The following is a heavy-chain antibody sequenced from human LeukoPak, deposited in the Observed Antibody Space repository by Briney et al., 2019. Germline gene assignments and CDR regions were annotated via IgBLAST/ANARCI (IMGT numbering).Heavy chain of an antibody. CDR3: ARDQATRWLDY. J-gene: IGHJ4*02. V-gene: IGHV3-7*01. CDR2: IKPDGSAQ. CDR1: GFTFSNSW. D-gene: IGHD6-19*01. Sequence: GGSLRLSCAASGFTFSNSWMSWVRQAPGKGLEWVATIKPDGSAQYYVDSVKGRFTISRDNAKNSLFLQINSLRAEDTAVYYCARDQATRWLDYWGQGTLVTVSS.